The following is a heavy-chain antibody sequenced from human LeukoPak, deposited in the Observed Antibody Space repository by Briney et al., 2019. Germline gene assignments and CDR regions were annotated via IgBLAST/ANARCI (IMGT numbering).Heavy chain of an antibody. D-gene: IGHD3-3*01. Sequence: ASVKVSCKASGGTFSSYAISWVRQAPGQGLEWMGGIIPFFGTANYAQKFQGRVTITTDESTSTAYMELSSLRSEDTAVYYCVRGPPITIFGVVNWFDPWGQGSLVTDSS. CDR3: VRGPPITIFGVVNWFDP. CDR2: IIPFFGTA. V-gene: IGHV1-69*05. J-gene: IGHJ5*02. CDR1: GGTFSSYA.